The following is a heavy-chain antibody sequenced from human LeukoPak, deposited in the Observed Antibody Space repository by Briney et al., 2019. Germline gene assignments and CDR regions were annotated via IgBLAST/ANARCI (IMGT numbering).Heavy chain of an antibody. CDR1: GGSISSSNW. V-gene: IGHV4-4*02. J-gene: IGHJ5*02. CDR2: IYHSGST. CDR3: ARIAAVGLEGLDLGWFDP. D-gene: IGHD6-19*01. Sequence: SGTLSLTCAVSGGSISSSNWWSWVRQPPGKGLEWIGEIYHSGSTNYNPSLKSRVTISVDKSKNQFSLKLSSVTAADTAVYYCARIAAVGLEGLDLGWFDPWGQGTLVTVSS.